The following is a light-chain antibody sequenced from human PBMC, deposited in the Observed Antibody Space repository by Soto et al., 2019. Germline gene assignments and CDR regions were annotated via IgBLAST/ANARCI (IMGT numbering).Light chain of an antibody. CDR2: DAS. CDR1: QSISSY. CDR3: QQRSNWPLT. V-gene: IGKV3-11*01. Sequence: EIVLTQCPATLSLSPGERATLSCRASQSISSYLIWYQQKPGQAPRLLIYDASSRATGIPARFSGSGSGTDFTLTISSLEPEDFAVYYCQQRSNWPLTFGGGTNVEI. J-gene: IGKJ4*01.